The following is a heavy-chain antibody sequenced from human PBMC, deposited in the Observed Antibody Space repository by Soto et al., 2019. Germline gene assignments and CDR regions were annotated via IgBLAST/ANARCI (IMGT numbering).Heavy chain of an antibody. V-gene: IGHV3-66*01. CDR3: AREPRYCRGGSCSITGDAFDI. Sequence: EVQLVESGGGLVQPGGSLRLSCTASGFIVSDTYMNWVRQAPGKGLEWVSVISNRGYTHYADSVRGRFSLSRDIADNTLHLQMNNLRVEDTAVYYCAREPRYCRGGSCSITGDAFDIWGQGTMVTVSS. D-gene: IGHD2-15*01. J-gene: IGHJ3*02. CDR1: GFIVSDTY. CDR2: ISNRGYT.